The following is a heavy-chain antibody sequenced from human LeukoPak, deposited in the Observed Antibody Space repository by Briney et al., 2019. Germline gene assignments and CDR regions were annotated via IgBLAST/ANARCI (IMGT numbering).Heavy chain of an antibody. CDR2: IYSGGST. D-gene: IGHD3-10*01. CDR3: ARDRITMVRGVITRDAFDI. Sequence: PGGSLRLSCAASGFTVSSNYMTWVRQAPGKGLEWVSVIYSGGSTYYADSVKGRFTISRDNSKNTLYLQMNSLRAEDTAVYYCARDRITMVRGVITRDAFDIWGQGTMVTVSS. V-gene: IGHV3-66*01. CDR1: GFTVSSNY. J-gene: IGHJ3*02.